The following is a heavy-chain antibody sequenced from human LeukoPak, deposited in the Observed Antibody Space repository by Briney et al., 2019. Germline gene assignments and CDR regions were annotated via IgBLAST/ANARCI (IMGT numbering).Heavy chain of an antibody. CDR2: IIPIFGTA. Sequence: ASVKVSCKASGGTFSSYAISWVRQAPGQWLEWMGGIIPIFGTANYAQKFQGRVTITADESTSTAYMELSSLRSEDTAVYYCARDDDDYGGNSGDYWGQGTLVTVSS. V-gene: IGHV1-69*13. D-gene: IGHD4-23*01. CDR1: GGTFSSYA. J-gene: IGHJ4*02. CDR3: ARDDDDYGGNSGDY.